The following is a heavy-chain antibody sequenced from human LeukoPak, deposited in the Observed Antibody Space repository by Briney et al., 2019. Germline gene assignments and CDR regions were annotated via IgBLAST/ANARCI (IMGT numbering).Heavy chain of an antibody. CDR1: GFTFSSCT. V-gene: IGHV3-23*01. D-gene: IGHD3-16*01. CDR2: ISDSGDRT. J-gene: IGHJ4*02. CDR3: ATLPGGDLRPDC. Sequence: GGSLRLSCAASGFTFSSCTMNWIRQAPGKGLEWVSGISDSGDRTHYADSVKGRFTVSRDNSKNTLYLQMNSLRAEDTAVYYCATLPGGDLRPDCWGQGTLVTVSS.